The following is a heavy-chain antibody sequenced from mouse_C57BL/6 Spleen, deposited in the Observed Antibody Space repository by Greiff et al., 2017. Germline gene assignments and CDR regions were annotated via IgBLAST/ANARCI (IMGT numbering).Heavy chain of an antibody. CDR1: GFTFSSYA. CDR2: ISDGGSYT. CDR3: ARDHYYGSSYEFAY. V-gene: IGHV5-4*01. J-gene: IGHJ3*01. Sequence: EVMLVESGGGLVKPGGSLKLSCAASGFTFSSYAMSWVRQTQEKRLEWVATISDGGSYTYYPDNVKGRFTISRDNAKNNLYLQMSHLKSEDTAMYYCARDHYYGSSYEFAYWGQGTLVTVSA. D-gene: IGHD1-1*01.